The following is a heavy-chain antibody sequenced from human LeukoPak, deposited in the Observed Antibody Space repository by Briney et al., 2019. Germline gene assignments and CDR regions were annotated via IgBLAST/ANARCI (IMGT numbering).Heavy chain of an antibody. V-gene: IGHV3-33*01. CDR2: IWYDGINQ. CDR1: GFRFSSYA. J-gene: IGHJ3*02. D-gene: IGHD3-10*01. Sequence: PGGSLRLSCAASGFRFSSYAMHWVRQAPGKGLEWVAVIWYDGINQYYADSVKGRFTISRDNAKNSLYLQMNSLRAEDTAVYYCASKSWGGAFDIWGQGTMVTVSS. CDR3: ASKSWGGAFDI.